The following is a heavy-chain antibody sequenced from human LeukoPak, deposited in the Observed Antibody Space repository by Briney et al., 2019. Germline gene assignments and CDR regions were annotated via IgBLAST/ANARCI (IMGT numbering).Heavy chain of an antibody. CDR1: GGSISSCY. J-gene: IGHJ4*02. V-gene: IGHV4-4*07. CDR3: ARVRWLAPKTYYFDY. D-gene: IGHD6-19*01. CDR2: IYTSGST. Sequence: SETLSLTCTVSGGSISSCYWSWIRQPAGKGLEWIGRIYTSGSTNYNPSLKSRVTMSVDTSKNQFSLKLSSVTAADTAVYYCARVRWLAPKTYYFDYWGQGTLVTVSS.